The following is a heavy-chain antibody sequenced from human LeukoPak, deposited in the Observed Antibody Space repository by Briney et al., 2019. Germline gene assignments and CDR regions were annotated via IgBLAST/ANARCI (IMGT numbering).Heavy chain of an antibody. Sequence: ASVKVSCKASGYTFTSYGISWVRQAPGQGLEWMGWISAYNGNTNYAQKLQGRVTMTTDTSTSTAYMELRSLRSEDTAVYYCARGGRYSSSWYVELWAFDIWGQGTMVTVSS. CDR3: ARGGRYSSSWYVELWAFDI. CDR1: GYTFTSYG. CDR2: ISAYNGNT. V-gene: IGHV1-18*01. J-gene: IGHJ3*02. D-gene: IGHD6-13*01.